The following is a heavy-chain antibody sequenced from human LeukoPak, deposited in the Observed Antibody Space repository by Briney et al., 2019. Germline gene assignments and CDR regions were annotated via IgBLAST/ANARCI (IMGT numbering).Heavy chain of an antibody. CDR3: ARDRYLDFRSGYWAG. V-gene: IGHV1-2*02. D-gene: IGHD3-3*01. CDR1: GYTFTGYY. CDR2: NNPNSGGT. Sequence: GASVKVSCKASGYTFTGYYMHWVRQAPGQGLEWMGWNNPNSGGTNYAQKFQGGVTMTRDTSISTAYMELSRLRSDDTAVYYCARDRYLDFRSGYWAGWGQGTLVTVSS. J-gene: IGHJ4*02.